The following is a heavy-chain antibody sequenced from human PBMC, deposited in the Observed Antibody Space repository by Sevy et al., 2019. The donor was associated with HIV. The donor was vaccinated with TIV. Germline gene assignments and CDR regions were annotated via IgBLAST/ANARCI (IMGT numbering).Heavy chain of an antibody. CDR1: GGTFSSYA. D-gene: IGHD6-13*01. CDR2: MIPIFGTA. V-gene: IGHV1-69*13. CDR3: ARDRDSSSWAYYYYYYMDV. J-gene: IGHJ6*03. Sequence: ASVKVSCKASGGTFSSYAISWVRQAPGQGLEWMGGMIPIFGTANYAQKFQGRVTITADESTSTAYMELSSLRSEDTAVYYCARDRDSSSWAYYYYYYMDVWGKGTTVTVSS.